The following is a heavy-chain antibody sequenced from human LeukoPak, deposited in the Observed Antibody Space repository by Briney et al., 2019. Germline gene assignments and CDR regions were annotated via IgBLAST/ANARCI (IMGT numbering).Heavy chain of an antibody. CDR3: AREGGITISVTGSLSNWFDP. D-gene: IGHD3-9*01. V-gene: IGHV4-59*12. CDR2: IYYSGST. J-gene: IGHJ5*02. CDR1: GGSISSYY. Sequence: SETLSLTCTVSGGSISSYYWSWIRQPPGKGLEWIGYIYYSGSTNYNPSLKSRVTISVDTSKNQFSLKLSSVTAADTAVYYCAREGGITISVTGSLSNWFDPWGQGTLVTVSS.